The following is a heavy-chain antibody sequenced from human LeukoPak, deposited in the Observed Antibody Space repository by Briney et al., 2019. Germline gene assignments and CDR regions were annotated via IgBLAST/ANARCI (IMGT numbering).Heavy chain of an antibody. Sequence: GGSLRLSCAASGFSFSSSGINWVRQAPGKGLEWVSSIGSTGTDRYYADSVKGRFTISRDNAQNSLYLQMNSLRAEDTAVYYCATETIGRHYDYWGQGTLLTVSS. CDR2: IGSTGTDR. CDR3: ATETIGRHYDY. D-gene: IGHD1-14*01. V-gene: IGHV3-21*01. CDR1: GFSFSSSG. J-gene: IGHJ4*02.